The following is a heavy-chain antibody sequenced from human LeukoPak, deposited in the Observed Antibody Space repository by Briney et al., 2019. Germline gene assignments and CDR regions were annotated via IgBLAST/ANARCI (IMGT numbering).Heavy chain of an antibody. CDR3: ARDLTRGYNYGSEDY. CDR1: GFTVSSNY. J-gene: IGHJ4*02. D-gene: IGHD5-18*01. V-gene: IGHV3-53*01. CDR2: IYSGGST. Sequence: GGSLRLSCAASGFTVSSNYMSWVRQAPGKGLEWVSVIYSGGSTYYADSVKGQFTISRDNSKNTLYLQMNSLRAEDTAVYYCARDLTRGYNYGSEDYWGQGTLVTVSS.